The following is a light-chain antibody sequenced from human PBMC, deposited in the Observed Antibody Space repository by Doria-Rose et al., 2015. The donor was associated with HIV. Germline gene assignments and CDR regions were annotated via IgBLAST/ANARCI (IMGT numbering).Light chain of an antibody. J-gene: IGKJ1*01. V-gene: IGKV3-20*01. Sequence: TQSPGTLSLSPGERATLSCRASQSFSSTYLAWYQQTPGQAPSLLIYDGSTMATGIPDRFSASGYGTDFTLTINRLEPEDFALYYCHQYGTSWTFGQGTKVEI. CDR2: DGS. CDR1: QSFSSTY. CDR3: HQYGTSWT.